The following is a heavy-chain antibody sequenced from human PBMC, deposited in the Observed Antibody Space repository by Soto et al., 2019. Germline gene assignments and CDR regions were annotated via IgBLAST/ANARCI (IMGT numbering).Heavy chain of an antibody. Sequence: QVQLVQSGAEVKKPGASVKVSCKASGYTFTGYYMHWVRQAPGQGLEWMGWINPNSGGTNYAPKFQGRVTLTTDTSTSSGDMELRSLRSDDTAVYYCARDRLLYGDLDYWGQGTLVNVSS. V-gene: IGHV1-2*02. J-gene: IGHJ4*02. D-gene: IGHD4-17*01. CDR1: GYTFTGYY. CDR2: INPNSGGT. CDR3: ARDRLLYGDLDY.